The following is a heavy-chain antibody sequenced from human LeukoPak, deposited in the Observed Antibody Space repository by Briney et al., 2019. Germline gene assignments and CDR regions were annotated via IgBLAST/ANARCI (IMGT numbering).Heavy chain of an antibody. J-gene: IGHJ4*02. Sequence: ETLSLTCTVSGGSISSYYWSWIRQPPRKGLEGIGYIYYSGSTNYNPSLKSRVTISVDTSKNQFSLKLSSVTAADTAVYYCARDPDYYYGSGTGFDYWGQGTLVTVSS. D-gene: IGHD3-10*01. CDR2: IYYSGST. CDR1: GGSISSYY. V-gene: IGHV4-59*01. CDR3: ARDPDYYYGSGTGFDY.